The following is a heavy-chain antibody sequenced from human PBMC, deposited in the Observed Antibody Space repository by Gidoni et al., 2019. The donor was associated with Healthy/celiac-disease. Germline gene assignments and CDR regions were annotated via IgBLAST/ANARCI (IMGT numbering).Heavy chain of an antibody. CDR1: GGTFRSYA. CDR3: AAPPRSYCSSTSCYGGYYYYGMDV. V-gene: IGHV1-69*06. CDR2: IIPIFGTA. Sequence: QVQLVQSGAEVKKPGSSVKVSCKASGGTFRSYAISWVRQAPGQGLEWMGGIIPIFGTANYAQKFQGRVTITADKSTSTAYMELSSLRSEDTAVYYCAAPPRSYCSSTSCYGGYYYYGMDVWGQGTTVTVSS. J-gene: IGHJ6*02. D-gene: IGHD2-2*01.